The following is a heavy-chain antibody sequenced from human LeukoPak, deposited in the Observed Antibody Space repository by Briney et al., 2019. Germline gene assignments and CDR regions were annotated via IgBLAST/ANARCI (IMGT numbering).Heavy chain of an antibody. V-gene: IGHV3-30*04. CDR2: ISYDGSYQ. J-gene: IGHJ4*02. CDR3: ARERRRDGYNYKGY. CDR1: GFTLSAYY. D-gene: IGHD5-24*01. Sequence: GGSLTLSCTVSGFTLSAYYLHWVRQAPGKGLEWVAYISYDGSYQAYAASVKGRFTVSRDSSKNTLYLQLNSLRPEETGLYYCARERRRDGYNYKGYWGQGTQVSVSS.